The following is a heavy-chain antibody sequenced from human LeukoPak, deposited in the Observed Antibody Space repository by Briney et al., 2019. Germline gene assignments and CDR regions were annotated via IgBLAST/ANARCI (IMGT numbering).Heavy chain of an antibody. CDR3: AGALTIFGVASGY. Sequence: ASVKVSCKASGYTFTGYYMHWVRQAPGQGLEWMGWINPNSGGTNYAQKFQGRVTMTRDTSISTAYMELSRLRSDDTAVYYCAGALTIFGVASGYWGQGTLVTVSS. V-gene: IGHV1-2*02. D-gene: IGHD3-3*01. J-gene: IGHJ4*02. CDR2: INPNSGGT. CDR1: GYTFTGYY.